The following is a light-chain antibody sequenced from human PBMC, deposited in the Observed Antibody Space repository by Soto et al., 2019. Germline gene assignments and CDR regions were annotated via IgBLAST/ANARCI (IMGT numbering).Light chain of an antibody. CDR3: AAWDDSLNGVV. CDR1: SSNIGSTT. Sequence: QPVLTQPPSASGTPGQRVTIACSGSSSNIGSTTVKWYQQLPGTAPKLLIYNNNQRPSGVPDRFSGSNSGTSASLAISGLQSEDEADYYCAAWDDSLNGVVFGGGTKLTVL. V-gene: IGLV1-44*01. J-gene: IGLJ3*02. CDR2: NNN.